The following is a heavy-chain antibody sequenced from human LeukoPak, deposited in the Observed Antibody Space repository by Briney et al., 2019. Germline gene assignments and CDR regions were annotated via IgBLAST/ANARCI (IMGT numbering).Heavy chain of an antibody. V-gene: IGHV1-3*02. Sequence: ASVKVSCKASGYIFSTYAIHWVRQAPGQSLEWMGWSNAGAGDTKYSQEFQGRVTITRDTSASTAYMELSSLRSDDMAVYYCARGRLGNYAFDIWGQGTMVTVPS. D-gene: IGHD1-7*01. CDR2: SNAGAGDT. CDR3: ARGRLGNYAFDI. CDR1: GYIFSTYA. J-gene: IGHJ3*02.